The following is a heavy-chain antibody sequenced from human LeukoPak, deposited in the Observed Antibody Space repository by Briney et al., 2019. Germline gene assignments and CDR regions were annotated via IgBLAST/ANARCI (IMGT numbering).Heavy chain of an antibody. D-gene: IGHD4-23*01. Sequence: GGSLRLSCAASGFTLSDNYMTWIRQAPGKGLEWVSHISSSGENIFYADSLKGRFTISRDSAKNSLYLQMNSLRAEDTALYYCARGGSYGGYHSYWGQGTLVTVSS. CDR2: ISSSGENI. J-gene: IGHJ4*02. CDR1: GFTLSDNY. CDR3: ARGGSYGGYHSY. V-gene: IGHV3-11*04.